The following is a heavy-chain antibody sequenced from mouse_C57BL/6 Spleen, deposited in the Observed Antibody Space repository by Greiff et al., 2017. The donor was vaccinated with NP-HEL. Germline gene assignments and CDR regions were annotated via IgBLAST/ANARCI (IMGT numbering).Heavy chain of an antibody. Sequence: VMLVESGPGLVAPSQRLSITCTVSGFSLTSYGVDWVRQPPGKGLEWLGVIWGGGSTNYNSALMFSLGISKENSKSHAVLKMNSLQTDDTAMYYVAKRLITTVVATGAMDYWGQGTSVTVSS. CDR1: GFSLTSYG. V-gene: IGHV2-9*01. CDR3: AKRLITTVVATGAMDY. D-gene: IGHD1-1*01. J-gene: IGHJ4*01. CDR2: IWGGGST.